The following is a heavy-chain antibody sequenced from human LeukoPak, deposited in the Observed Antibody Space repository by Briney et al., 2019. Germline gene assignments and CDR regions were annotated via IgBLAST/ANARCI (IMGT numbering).Heavy chain of an antibody. J-gene: IGHJ4*02. Sequence: SGESLKLSCKGSGYSFTSYWIGWVRQMPGKGLEWMGIIYPGDSDTRYSPSFQGQVTISADKSISTAYLQWSSLKASDTAMYYCARSCRDGYRDFDYWGQGTLVTVSS. CDR3: ARSCRDGYRDFDY. CDR2: IYPGDSDT. D-gene: IGHD5-24*01. V-gene: IGHV5-51*01. CDR1: GYSFTSYW.